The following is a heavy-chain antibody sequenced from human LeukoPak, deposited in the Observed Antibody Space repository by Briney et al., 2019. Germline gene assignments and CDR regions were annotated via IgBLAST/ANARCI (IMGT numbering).Heavy chain of an antibody. V-gene: IGHV4-61*01. J-gene: IGHJ4*02. CDR3: ARGRSYGFDFDS. CDR2: KYYSGST. CDR1: GVSINTCCYY. D-gene: IGHD5-18*01. Sequence: SETLSLTCDVSGVSINTCCYYWTWIRQPAGKGVEWIGYKYYSGSTRYNSSLRSRLTISLDSSKNQFSLRLTSVTAADTAVYYCARGRSYGFDFDSWGPGTLVIVSS.